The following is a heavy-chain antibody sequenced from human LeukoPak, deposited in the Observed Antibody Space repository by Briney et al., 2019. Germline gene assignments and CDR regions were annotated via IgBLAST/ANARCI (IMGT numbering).Heavy chain of an antibody. J-gene: IGHJ4*02. D-gene: IGHD6-19*01. CDR1: GHSISSGYY. V-gene: IGHV4-38-2*02. Sequence: SETLSLTCTVSGHSISSGYYWGWIRPPPGKGLEWIGEINHSGSTNYNPSLKSRVTISVDKSKNQFSLKLSSVTAADTAVYYCASSSPYSSGWYKGSIGGCFDYWGQGTLVTVSS. CDR3: ASSSPYSSGWYKGSIGGCFDY. CDR2: INHSGST.